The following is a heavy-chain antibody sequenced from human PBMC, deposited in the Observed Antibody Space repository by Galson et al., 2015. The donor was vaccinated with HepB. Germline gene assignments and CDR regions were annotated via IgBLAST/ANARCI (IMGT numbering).Heavy chain of an antibody. CDR1: GFIFDDYA. D-gene: IGHD1-26*01. J-gene: IGHJ6*02. CDR2: ISWNSGSI. V-gene: IGHV3-9*01. Sequence: SLRLSCAASGFIFDDYAMHWVRQAPGKGLEWVSGISWNSGSIGYADSVKGRFTISRDNAKNSLYLQMNSLRAEDTALYYCAKDIGWGRTPQPGYYYYGTDVWGQGTTVTVSS. CDR3: AKDIGWGRTPQPGYYYYGTDV.